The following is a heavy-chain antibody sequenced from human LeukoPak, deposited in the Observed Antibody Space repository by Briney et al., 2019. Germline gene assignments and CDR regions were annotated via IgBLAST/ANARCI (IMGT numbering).Heavy chain of an antibody. D-gene: IGHD5-24*01. CDR3: ATHPGGLQSGFDN. CDR1: GYSFTSYW. Sequence: GESLKISCKGSGYSFTSYWIGWVRQMPGKGLEYMGIIHPGDSDTRYSPSFQGQVTISVDRYSSTAYIQWSRLKASDTAMYYCATHPGGLQSGFDNWGQGTLVTVSS. J-gene: IGHJ4*02. V-gene: IGHV5-51*01. CDR2: IHPGDSDT.